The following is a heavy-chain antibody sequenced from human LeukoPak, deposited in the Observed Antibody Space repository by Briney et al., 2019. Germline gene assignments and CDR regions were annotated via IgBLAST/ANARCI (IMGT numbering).Heavy chain of an antibody. J-gene: IGHJ4*02. V-gene: IGHV4-34*01. CDR1: GGYFSGYY. Sequence: SETLSLTCGGYGGYFSGYYWGWLRQTPGKGLEWIGEINHSGSTNYNPSLKSRVTISIDTSKSQFSLKVPPVTAADTAGYYWARHRSEGSYPLDSWGQGALVTVSS. CDR3: ARHRSEGSYPLDS. CDR2: INHSGST.